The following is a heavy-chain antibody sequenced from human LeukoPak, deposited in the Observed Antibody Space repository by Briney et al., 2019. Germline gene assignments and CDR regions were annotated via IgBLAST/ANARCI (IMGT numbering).Heavy chain of an antibody. Sequence: GASVKVSCKASGYTFTSYGISWVRQAPGQGLEWMGWISAYNGNTNYAQKLQGRVTMTTDTSTSTAYMELRSLRSDDTAVYYCARDDLLLWFGELFPPLWYFDYWGQGTLVTVSS. V-gene: IGHV1-18*01. CDR2: ISAYNGNT. CDR3: ARDDLLLWFGELFPPLWYFDY. CDR1: GYTFTSYG. J-gene: IGHJ4*02. D-gene: IGHD3-10*01.